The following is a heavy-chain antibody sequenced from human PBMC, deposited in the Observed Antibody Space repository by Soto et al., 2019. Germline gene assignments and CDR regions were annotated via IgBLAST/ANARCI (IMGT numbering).Heavy chain of an antibody. D-gene: IGHD5-18*01. J-gene: IGHJ3*02. CDR2: IIPIFGTA. CDR1: GGTFGSYA. Sequence: QVQLVQSGAEVKKPGSSVKVSCKASGGTFGSYAISWVRQAPGQGLEWMGGIIPIFGTANYAQKFQGRVTITADESTSTAYMELSSLRSEDTAVYYCARGEHVDTAMVTNAFDIWGQGTMVTVSS. CDR3: ARGEHVDTAMVTNAFDI. V-gene: IGHV1-69*01.